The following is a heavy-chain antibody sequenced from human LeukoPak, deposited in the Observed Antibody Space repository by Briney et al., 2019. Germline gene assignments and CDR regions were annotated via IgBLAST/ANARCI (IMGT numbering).Heavy chain of an antibody. Sequence: ASVKVSCKASRYTFTTYFMHWGRQAPGQGLEWMGIINPSGGSTNYAQKFQGRVTMTSDTSTSTVYMELRSLRSEDTAVYYCARVFVGATTADAFDIWGPGTMVTVSS. CDR2: INPSGGST. CDR1: RYTFTTYF. V-gene: IGHV1-46*01. CDR3: ARVFVGATTADAFDI. D-gene: IGHD1-26*01. J-gene: IGHJ3*02.